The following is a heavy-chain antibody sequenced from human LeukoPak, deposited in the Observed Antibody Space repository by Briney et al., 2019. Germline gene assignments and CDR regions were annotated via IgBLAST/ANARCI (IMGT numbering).Heavy chain of an antibody. Sequence: QAPGQGLXWMGWISAYNGNTNYAQKLQGRVTMTTDTSTSTAYMELRSLRSDDTAVYYCARIRGRPYRFDYWGQGTLVTVSS. D-gene: IGHD2-15*01. CDR3: ARIRGRPYRFDY. V-gene: IGHV1-18*01. J-gene: IGHJ4*02. CDR2: ISAYNGNT.